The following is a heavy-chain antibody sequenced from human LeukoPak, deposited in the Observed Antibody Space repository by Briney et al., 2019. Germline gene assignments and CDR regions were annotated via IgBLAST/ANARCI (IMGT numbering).Heavy chain of an antibody. Sequence: GGSLRLSCAASGFTFSSYEMNWVRQAPGKGLEWVSYISSSGNTKDYADSVKGRFTISRDNAKNSVLLQMNSLRAEDTAVYYCTKEGSGSSFFDWGQGTLVTVSS. D-gene: IGHD2-2*01. CDR1: GFTFSSYE. J-gene: IGHJ4*02. V-gene: IGHV3-48*03. CDR2: ISSSGNTK. CDR3: TKEGSGSSFFD.